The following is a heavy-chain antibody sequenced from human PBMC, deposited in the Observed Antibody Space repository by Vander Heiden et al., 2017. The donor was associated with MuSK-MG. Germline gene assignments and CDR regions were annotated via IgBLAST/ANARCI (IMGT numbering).Heavy chain of an antibody. Sequence: QVQLVESGGGVVQPGGSLRLSCAASGFTFSSYGMHWVRQAPGKGLEWVAFIRYDGSNKYYADSVKGRFTISRDNSKNTLYLQMNSLRAEDTAVYYCAKDRGGLGSSSSYYFDYWCQGTLVTVSS. CDR2: IRYDGSNK. J-gene: IGHJ4*02. CDR3: AKDRGGLGSSSSYYFDY. D-gene: IGHD6-13*01. V-gene: IGHV3-30*02. CDR1: GFTFSSYG.